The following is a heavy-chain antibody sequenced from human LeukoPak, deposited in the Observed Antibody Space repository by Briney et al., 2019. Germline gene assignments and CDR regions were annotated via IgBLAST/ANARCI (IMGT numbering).Heavy chain of an antibody. V-gene: IGHV4-34*01. J-gene: IGHJ4*02. Sequence: PSETLSLTCAVYGGSFSGYYWSWIRQPPGKGLEWIGEINHSGSTNYNPSLKSRVTISVDTSKNQFSLKLSSVTAADTAVYYCARSNYDYVWGSYRYPFDYWGQGTLVTVSS. CDR3: ARSNYDYVWGSYRYPFDY. CDR1: GGSFSGYY. CDR2: INHSGST. D-gene: IGHD3-16*02.